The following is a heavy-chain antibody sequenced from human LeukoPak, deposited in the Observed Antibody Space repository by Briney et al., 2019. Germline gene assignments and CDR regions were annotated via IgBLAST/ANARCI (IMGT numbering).Heavy chain of an antibody. Sequence: SQTLSLTCAVSGDSISSGDYSWSWIRQPPGKGLEWIGYIYNSGTTNYNPSLKSRVTISVDTSKNQFSLQLSSVTAADTAVYYCARAAYYYDSSGYLYYFDYWGQGTLVTVSS. D-gene: IGHD3-22*01. CDR2: IYNSGTT. CDR3: ARAAYYYDSSGYLYYFDY. V-gene: IGHV4-30-4*07. CDR1: GDSISSGDYS. J-gene: IGHJ4*02.